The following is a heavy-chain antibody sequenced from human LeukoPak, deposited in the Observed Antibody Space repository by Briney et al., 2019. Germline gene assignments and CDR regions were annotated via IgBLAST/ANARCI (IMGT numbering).Heavy chain of an antibody. CDR3: VRDQQWESPHYFDF. CDR2: FSSRKNIV. CDR1: GFTVSSNY. Sequence: GGSLRLSCAASGFTVSSNYMSWVRRAPGKGLERISYFSSRKNIVNYADSVKGRFTISRDKAKTSLYLQTNSLRAEDTAVYYCVRDQQWESPHYFDFWGQGTPVTVSS. V-gene: IGHV3-48*01. D-gene: IGHD1-26*01. J-gene: IGHJ4*02.